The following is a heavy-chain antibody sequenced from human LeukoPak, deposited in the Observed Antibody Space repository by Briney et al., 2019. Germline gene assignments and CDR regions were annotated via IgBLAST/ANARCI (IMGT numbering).Heavy chain of an antibody. CDR3: ARESEIYQGYDYGWGSYPSWRDYFDY. CDR1: GYTFISYG. J-gene: IGHJ4*02. V-gene: IGHV1-18*01. D-gene: IGHD3-16*01. CDR2: ISAYNGNT. Sequence: ASVKVSCKASGYTFISYGISWVRQAPGQGLEWMGWISAYNGNTNYAQKLQGRVTMTTDTSTSTAYMELRSLRSDDTAVYYCARESEIYQGYDYGWGSYPSWRDYFDYWGQGTLVTVSS.